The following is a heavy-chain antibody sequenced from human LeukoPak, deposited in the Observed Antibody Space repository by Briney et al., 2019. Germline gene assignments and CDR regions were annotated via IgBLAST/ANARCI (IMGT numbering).Heavy chain of an antibody. CDR2: ISSTGGTT. J-gene: IGHJ4*02. D-gene: IGHD3-10*01. V-gene: IGHV3-23*01. CDR1: GITFSSYG. Sequence: GGSLRLSCAASGITFSSYGMSWVRQAPGKGLEWVSSISSTGGTTYYADPVKGRFTISRDNSKNTLYLQMNSLRAEDTAIYYCAKDRGVIDYWGQGALVTVSS. CDR3: AKDRGVIDY.